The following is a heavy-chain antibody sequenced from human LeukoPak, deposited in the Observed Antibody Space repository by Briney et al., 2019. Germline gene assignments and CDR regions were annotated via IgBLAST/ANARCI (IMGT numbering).Heavy chain of an antibody. V-gene: IGHV3-74*01. CDR3: VKSGGYATAIRYFDL. CDR2: INSDASTI. Sequence: GGSLRLSCAASGLTFSSDWMHWVRQVPGKGLVWVSRINSDASTINYADSVKGRFTISRDNAKNSLYLQMDSLRTEDTALYYCVKSGGYATAIRYFDLWGRGTLVTVSS. CDR1: GLTFSSDW. D-gene: IGHD2-21*02. J-gene: IGHJ2*01.